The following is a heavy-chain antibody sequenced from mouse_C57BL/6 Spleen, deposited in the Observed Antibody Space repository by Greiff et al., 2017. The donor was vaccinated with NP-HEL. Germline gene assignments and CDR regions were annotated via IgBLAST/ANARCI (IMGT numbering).Heavy chain of an antibody. CDR3: ARRNDYGYVFDY. J-gene: IGHJ2*01. V-gene: IGHV1-52*01. CDR1: GYTFTSYW. Sequence: VQLQQPGAELVRPGSSVKLSCKASGYTFTSYWMHWVKQRPIQGLEWIGNIDPSDSETHYNQKFKDKATLTVDKSSSTAYMQLSSLTSEDSAVYYCARRNDYGYVFDYWGQGTTLTVSS. D-gene: IGHD2-2*01. CDR2: IDPSDSET.